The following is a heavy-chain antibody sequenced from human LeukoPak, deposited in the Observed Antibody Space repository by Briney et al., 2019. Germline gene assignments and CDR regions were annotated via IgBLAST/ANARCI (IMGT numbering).Heavy chain of an antibody. CDR2: IYTSGST. D-gene: IGHD3-9*01. Sequence: SQTLSLTCTVSGGSISSGSYYWSWIRQPAGKGLEWIGRIYTSGSTNYNPSLKSRVTISVDTSKNQFSLNLSSVTAADTAVYYCARDRLTGYPHDAFDIWGQGTMVTVSS. CDR3: ARDRLTGYPHDAFDI. J-gene: IGHJ3*02. CDR1: GGSISSGSYY. V-gene: IGHV4-61*02.